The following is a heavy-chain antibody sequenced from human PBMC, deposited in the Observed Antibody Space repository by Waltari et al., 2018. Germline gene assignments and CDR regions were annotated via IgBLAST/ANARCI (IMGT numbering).Heavy chain of an antibody. D-gene: IGHD3-22*01. J-gene: IGHJ5*02. Sequence: QVQLQQWGAGLLKPSETLSLTCAVSGGSFSGYYWSWIRQPPGKGLGWIGEINHSGSTNYNPSLKSRVTISVDTSKNQFSLKLSSVTAADTAVYYCARGGTYYYDRLNWFDPWGQGTLVTVSS. V-gene: IGHV4-34*01. CDR1: GGSFSGYY. CDR3: ARGGTYYYDRLNWFDP. CDR2: INHSGST.